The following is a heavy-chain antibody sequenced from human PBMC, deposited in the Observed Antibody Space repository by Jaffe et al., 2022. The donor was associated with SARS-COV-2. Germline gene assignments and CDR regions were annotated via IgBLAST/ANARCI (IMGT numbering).Heavy chain of an antibody. CDR2: ISWDGGST. J-gene: IGHJ6*03. D-gene: IGHD2-15*01. V-gene: IGHV3-43D*03. CDR1: GFTFDDYA. Sequence: EVQLVESGGVVVQPGGSLRLSCAASGFTFDDYAMHWVRQAPGKGLEWVSLISWDGGSTYYADSVKGRFTISRDNSKNSLYLQMNSLRAEDTALYYCAKCSGYPFLHDPWDYYYMDVWGKGTTVTVSS. CDR3: AKCSGYPFLHDPWDYYYMDV.